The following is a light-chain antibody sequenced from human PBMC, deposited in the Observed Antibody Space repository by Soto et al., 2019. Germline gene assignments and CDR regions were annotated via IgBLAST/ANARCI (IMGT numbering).Light chain of an antibody. J-gene: IGKJ5*01. CDR3: QQYGSSLIT. CDR1: QSVGSSY. CDR2: GAS. Sequence: EIVLTQSPGTLSLSPGARATLSCRASQSVGSSYLAWYQQKPGQAPRLXSYGASSRATGIPDRVSGSGSGTDFTLTISRLQPEDFAVYYCQQYGSSLITFGQGTRLEIK. V-gene: IGKV3-20*01.